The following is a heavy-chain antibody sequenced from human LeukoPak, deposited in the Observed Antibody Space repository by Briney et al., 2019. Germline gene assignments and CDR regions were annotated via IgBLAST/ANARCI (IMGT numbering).Heavy chain of an antibody. Sequence: GGSLRLSCAASGFTVSSNYMSWVRQAPGKGLEWVSVIYSGGSTYYADSVKGRFTIPRDNSKNTLYLQMNSLGAEDTAVYYCARGEYQLPQGNWGQGTLVTVSS. D-gene: IGHD2-2*01. V-gene: IGHV3-66*02. CDR1: GFTVSSNY. CDR3: ARGEYQLPQGN. CDR2: IYSGGST. J-gene: IGHJ4*02.